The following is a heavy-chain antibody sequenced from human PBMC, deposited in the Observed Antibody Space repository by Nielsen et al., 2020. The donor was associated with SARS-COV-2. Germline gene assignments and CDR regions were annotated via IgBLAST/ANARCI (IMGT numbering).Heavy chain of an antibody. CDR3: ASDSSSLGALEDAFDI. V-gene: IGHV5-51*01. CDR2: IYPGDSAT. J-gene: IGHJ3*02. CDR1: GSSFTSYW. D-gene: IGHD6-13*01. Sequence: GESLKISCQGSGSSFTSYWIGWVRQLPGKGLEWMGIIYPGDSATRYSPSFQGQVTISADKSISTAYLQWSSLKASDTAMYYCASDSSSLGALEDAFDIWGQGTMVTVSS.